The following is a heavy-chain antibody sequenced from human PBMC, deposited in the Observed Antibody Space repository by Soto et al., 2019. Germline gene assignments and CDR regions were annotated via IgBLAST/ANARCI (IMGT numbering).Heavy chain of an antibody. CDR2: IYYSGST. D-gene: IGHD2-15*01. J-gene: IGHJ6*02. CDR3: ASIPPRDVGYCSGGSCPGDYYSGMDV. V-gene: IGHV4-31*03. CDR1: GGSISSGGYY. Sequence: PSETLSLTCTVSGGSISSGGYYWSWIRQHPGKGLEWIGYIYYSGSTYYNPSLKSRVTISVDTSKNQFSLKLSSVTAADTAVYYCASIPPRDVGYCSGGSCPGDYYSGMDVWGQGTTVTVSS.